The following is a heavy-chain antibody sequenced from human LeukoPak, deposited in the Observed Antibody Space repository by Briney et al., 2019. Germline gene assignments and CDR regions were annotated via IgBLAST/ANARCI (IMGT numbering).Heavy chain of an antibody. J-gene: IGHJ4*02. CDR3: ARVFYLGYYYDSSGIDY. CDR1: GGSFSGYY. V-gene: IGHV4-34*01. Sequence: SETLSLTCAVYGGSFSGYYWSWIRQPPGRGLEWIGEINHSGSTNYNPSLKSRVTVSVDTSKNQFSLKLSSVTAADTAVYYCARVFYLGYYYDSSGIDYWGQGTLATVSS. D-gene: IGHD3-22*01. CDR2: INHSGST.